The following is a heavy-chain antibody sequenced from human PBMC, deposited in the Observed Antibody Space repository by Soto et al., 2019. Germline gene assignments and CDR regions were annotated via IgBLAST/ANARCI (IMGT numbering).Heavy chain of an antibody. D-gene: IGHD1-26*01. CDR1: GSTFNNAW. J-gene: IGHJ4*02. V-gene: IGHV3-15*07. CDR3: TTDRHRIPVGTTYRLYRGDS. CDR2: ITSKTDGGTA. Sequence: EVQLVESGGGLVKPGGSLRLSCAASGSTFNNAWMNWVRQAPGKGLEWVGRITSKTDGGTADYAAPVKGRFTISRDDSRNTLYLQMNSLKTEDTAVYYCTTDRHRIPVGTTYRLYRGDSWGQGTLVTVSS.